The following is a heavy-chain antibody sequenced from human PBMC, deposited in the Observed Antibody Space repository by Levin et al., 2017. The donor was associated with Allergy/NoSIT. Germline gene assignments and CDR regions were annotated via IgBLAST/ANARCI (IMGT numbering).Heavy chain of an antibody. V-gene: IGHV3-23*01. CDR1: GFTFSSYA. CDR3: AKDALWSGYPYYFDY. Sequence: PEASVKVSCAASGFTFSSYAMTWVRQPPGKGLEWVSAISSTGDSTFYADSVKGRFTISRDNSKNTVYLQLNSLRAEDTAVYYCAKDALWSGYPYYFDYWGQGTLVTVSS. CDR2: ISSTGDST. D-gene: IGHD3-3*01. J-gene: IGHJ4*02.